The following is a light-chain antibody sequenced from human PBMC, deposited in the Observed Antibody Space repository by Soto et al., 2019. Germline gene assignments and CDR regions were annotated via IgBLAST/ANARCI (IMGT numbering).Light chain of an antibody. CDR2: GAS. J-gene: IGKJ2*01. V-gene: IGKV3-15*01. CDR3: QKYDTWPYT. CDR1: QSVSSS. Sequence: EIVMTQSPGTLSVSPGERATLSCRASQSVSSSLTWYHQKPGQAPRLLIYGASTRATGIPARFSGSGSGTEFTLTISSLQSEDFAIYYCQKYDTWPYTFGQGTNLEIK.